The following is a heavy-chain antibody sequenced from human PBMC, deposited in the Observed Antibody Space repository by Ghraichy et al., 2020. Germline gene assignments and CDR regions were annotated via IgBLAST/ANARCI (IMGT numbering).Heavy chain of an antibody. CDR2: IYYSGST. CDR3: ARQTPRRDFYWLFDP. CDR1: GGSISSYY. Sequence: SQTLSLTCTVSGGSISSYYWSWIRQPPGKGLEWIGYIYYSGSTNYNPSLKSRVTISVDTSKKQFSLRLSSVTAADTAVYYCARQTPRRDFYWLFDPWGQGTLVTVSS. J-gene: IGHJ5*02. V-gene: IGHV4-59*08. D-gene: IGHD3-9*01.